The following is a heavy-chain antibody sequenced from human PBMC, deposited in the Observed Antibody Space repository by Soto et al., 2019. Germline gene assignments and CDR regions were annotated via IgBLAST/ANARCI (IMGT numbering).Heavy chain of an antibody. CDR2: FIPVYRTL. Sequence: QEQLVQSGAEVKKPGSSVKISCKASGGSFGNSAINWVRQTPGQGLEWVGGFIPVYRTLNFAQKFQGRVTMTADESTGTAYMTLSSLASNDTAVYYCATGVIWIGYFTVDSWGQGTRVTVSS. D-gene: IGHD3-3*01. CDR3: ATGVIWIGYFTVDS. J-gene: IGHJ4*02. V-gene: IGHV1-69*01. CDR1: GGSFGNSA.